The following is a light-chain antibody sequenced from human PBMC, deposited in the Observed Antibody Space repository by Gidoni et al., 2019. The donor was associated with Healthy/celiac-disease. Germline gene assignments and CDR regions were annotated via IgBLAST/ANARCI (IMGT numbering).Light chain of an antibody. CDR2: EVS. J-gene: IGLJ1*01. CDR3: SSYTSSNTLV. V-gene: IGLV2-14*01. CDR1: SSDVGAYNY. Sequence: QSALTQPASVSRSPGQSITISCTGTSSDVGAYNYVSWYQQHPGKAPKLMIYEVSNRPSGVSNRFSGSKSGNTASLTISGLQAEDEADYYCSSYTSSNTLVFGTGTKVTVL.